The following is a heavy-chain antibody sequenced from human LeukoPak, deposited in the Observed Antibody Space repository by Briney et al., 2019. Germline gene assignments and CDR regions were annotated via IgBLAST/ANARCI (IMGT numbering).Heavy chain of an antibody. CDR1: GFTFSSYS. D-gene: IGHD3-3*01. CDR2: ISSSSSTI. J-gene: IGHJ3*02. CDR3: ARETYYDFWSGYYKDRGAFDI. Sequence: GGSLRLSCAASGFTFSSYSMNWVRQAPGKGLEWVSYISSSSSTIYYADSVKGRFTISRDNAKNSLYLQMNSLRAEDTAVYYCARETYYDFWSGYYKDRGAFDIWGQGTMVTVSS. V-gene: IGHV3-48*01.